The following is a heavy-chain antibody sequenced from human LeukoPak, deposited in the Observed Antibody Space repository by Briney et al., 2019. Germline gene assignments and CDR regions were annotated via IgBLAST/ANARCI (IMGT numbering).Heavy chain of an antibody. V-gene: IGHV4-39*07. CDR2: IYYSGST. D-gene: IGHD3-10*01. J-gene: IGHJ6*02. CDR3: ARDTIQLLWVGELSTYGMDV. CDR1: GGSISSSSYY. Sequence: SETLSLTCTVSGGSISSSSYYWGWIRQPPGKGLEWIGSIYYSGSTYYNPSLKSRVTISVDTSKNQFSLKLSSVTAADTAVYYCARDTIQLLWVGELSTYGMDVWGQGTTGTVSS.